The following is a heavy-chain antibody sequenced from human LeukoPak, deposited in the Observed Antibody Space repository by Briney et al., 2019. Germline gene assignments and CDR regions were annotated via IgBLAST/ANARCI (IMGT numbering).Heavy chain of an antibody. CDR1: GGSISTYY. CDR3: AGITMVRGVIKWFDP. Sequence: PSETLSLTGSVSGGSISTYYWSWVRQPPGKGLEWIGYIYYSGSTNYNPSLKSRVTISVDTSKNQFSLKLSSVTAADTAVYYCAGITMVRGVIKWFDPWGQGTLVTVSS. V-gene: IGHV4-59*08. CDR2: IYYSGST. D-gene: IGHD3-10*01. J-gene: IGHJ5*02.